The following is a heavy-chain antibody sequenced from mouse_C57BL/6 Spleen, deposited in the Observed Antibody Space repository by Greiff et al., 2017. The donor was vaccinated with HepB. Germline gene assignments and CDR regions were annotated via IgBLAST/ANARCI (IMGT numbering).Heavy chain of an antibody. CDR2: ISDGGSYT. D-gene: IGHD2-1*01. CDR3: SGEGGKMAMDY. Sequence: EVKLVQSGGGLVKPGGSLKLSCAASGFTFSSYSMSWVRQTPEKSLEWVATISDGGSYTDYPDNVKGRFTISRDNAKNNLYLQMSQLKAEDTAMYSCSGEGGKMAMDYWGQGTSVTVSS. V-gene: IGHV5-4*01. CDR1: GFTFSSYS. J-gene: IGHJ4*01.